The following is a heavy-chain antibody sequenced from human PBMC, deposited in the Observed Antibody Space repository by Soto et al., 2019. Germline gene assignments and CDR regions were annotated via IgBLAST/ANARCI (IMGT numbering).Heavy chain of an antibody. CDR3: AKNHHASGDYYGLDF. D-gene: IGHD1-26*01. CDR1: GFTFSSYS. CDR2: MSSDGSSE. V-gene: IGHV3-30*18. Sequence: GGSLRLSCAVSGFTFSSYSMHWVRQAPGKGLEWVAIMSSDGSSEYYADSVQGRFTIFRDNSKNTLYLQINSLRTEDTAVYYCAKNHHASGDYYGLDFWGQGTTVTVSS. J-gene: IGHJ6*02.